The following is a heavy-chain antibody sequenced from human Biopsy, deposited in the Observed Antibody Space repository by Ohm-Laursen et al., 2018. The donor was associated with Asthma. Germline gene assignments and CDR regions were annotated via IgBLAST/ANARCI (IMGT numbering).Heavy chain of an antibody. J-gene: IGHJ5*02. D-gene: IGHD6-19*01. V-gene: IGHV4-30-4*01. CDR2: IHYSGST. CDR3: ARASVAASSNWFDH. Sequence: RSLTCTVSGASIKTDDHYWSWLRQPPGKGLEWFGFIHYSGSTSYNPSLKGRVTISFDTSKNQFSLKLSSVTAADTAVYYCARASVAASSNWFDHWGQGTLVTVSS. CDR1: GASIKTDDHY.